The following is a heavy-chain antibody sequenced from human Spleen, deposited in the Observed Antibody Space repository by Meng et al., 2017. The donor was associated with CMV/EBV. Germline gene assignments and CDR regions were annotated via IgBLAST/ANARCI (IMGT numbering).Heavy chain of an antibody. J-gene: IGHJ6*02. CDR3: ARDRQYCSSTSCYRGYYYYYGMDV. D-gene: IGHD2-2*02. CDR1: GFTFSSYA. V-gene: IGHV3-30*04. Sequence: GESLKISCAASGFTFSSYALHWVRQAPGKGLEWVAVISYDGSNKYYADSVKGRFTISRDNSKNILYLQMNSLRAEDTAVYYCARDRQYCSSTSCYRGYYYYYGMDVWGQGTTVTVSS. CDR2: ISYDGSNK.